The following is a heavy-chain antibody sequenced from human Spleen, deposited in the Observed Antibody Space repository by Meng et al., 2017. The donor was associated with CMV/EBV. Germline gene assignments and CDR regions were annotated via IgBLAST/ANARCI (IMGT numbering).Heavy chain of an antibody. J-gene: IGHJ4*02. V-gene: IGHV3-21*01. CDR3: ASMYSGSYYSIDY. CDR2: ISSSSSYI. CDR1: GLTFSSYS. Sequence: CAASGLTFSSYSMNWVRQAPGKGLEWVSSISSSSSYIYYANSVKGRFTISRDNAKNSLYLQMNSLRAEDTAVYYCASMYSGSYYSIDYWGQGTLVTVSS. D-gene: IGHD1-26*01.